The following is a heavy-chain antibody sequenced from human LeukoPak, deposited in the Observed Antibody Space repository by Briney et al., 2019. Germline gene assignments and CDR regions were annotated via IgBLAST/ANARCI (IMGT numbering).Heavy chain of an antibody. Sequence: PGGSLRLSCAASGFTFSSYGMHWVRQAPGKGLEWVAFIRYDGSNKYYADSVKGRFTISRDNSKNTLYLQMNSLRAEDTAVYYCAKDGWSDDAFDIWGQGTMVTVSS. CDR3: AKDGWSDDAFDI. V-gene: IGHV3-30*02. CDR2: IRYDGSNK. J-gene: IGHJ3*02. CDR1: GFTFSSYG. D-gene: IGHD2-15*01.